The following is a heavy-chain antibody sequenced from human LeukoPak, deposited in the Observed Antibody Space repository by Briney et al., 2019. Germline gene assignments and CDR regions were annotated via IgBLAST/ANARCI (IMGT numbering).Heavy chain of an antibody. CDR3: AKDFRIGYSAHFDY. CDR2: ISSSGSGGNT. J-gene: IGHJ4*02. V-gene: IGHV3-23*01. Sequence: AGGSLRLSCAASGFTFSSYAMSWARQAPGKGLEWVSGISSSGSGGNTYYADSVKGRFSISRDNSKNTLYLQMDSLRGEDTAVYYCAKDFRIGYSAHFDYWGQGALVTVSS. D-gene: IGHD2-21*01. CDR1: GFTFSSYA.